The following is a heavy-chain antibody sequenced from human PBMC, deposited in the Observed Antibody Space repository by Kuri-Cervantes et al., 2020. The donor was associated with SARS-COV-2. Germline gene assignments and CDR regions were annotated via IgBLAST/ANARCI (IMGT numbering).Heavy chain of an antibody. V-gene: IGHV4-34*01. CDR1: GGSFSGYY. Sequence: ESLKISCAVYGGSFSGYYWSWIRQPPGKGLEWIGEINHSGSTNYNPSLKSRVTISVDTSKNQFSLKLSSVTAADTAVYYCARGFEPYYYGMDVRGQGTMVTVSS. CDR3: ARGFEPYYYGMDV. CDR2: INHSGST. J-gene: IGHJ6*01.